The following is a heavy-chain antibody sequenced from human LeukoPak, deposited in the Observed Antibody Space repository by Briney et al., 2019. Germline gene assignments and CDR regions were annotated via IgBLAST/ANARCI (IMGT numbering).Heavy chain of an antibody. CDR3: ARRVVVPAAPYYFDY. D-gene: IGHD2-2*01. CDR1: GLTFSSHW. Sequence: GSLRLSCAASGLTFSSHWMHWVRQAPGKGLVWVSRITNDGSSTTYADSVKGRFTISRDNAKNTLYLQMNSLRAEDTAVYYCARRVVVPAAPYYFDYWGQGTLVTVSS. V-gene: IGHV3-74*01. J-gene: IGHJ4*02. CDR2: ITNDGSST.